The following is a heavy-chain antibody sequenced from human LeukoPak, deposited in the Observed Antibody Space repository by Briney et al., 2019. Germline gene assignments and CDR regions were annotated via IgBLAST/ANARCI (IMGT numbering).Heavy chain of an antibody. J-gene: IGHJ4*02. D-gene: IGHD3-10*01. CDR1: GFTFSGSA. V-gene: IGHV3-73*01. Sequence: PGGSLKVSCAASGFTFSGSAMHWVRQASGKGLEWVGRIRSKANSYATAYAASVKGRFTISRDDSKNTAYLQMNSLKTEDTAVYYCTRATMVRGVITKQFDYWGQGTLVTVSS. CDR3: TRATMVRGVITKQFDY. CDR2: IRSKANSYAT.